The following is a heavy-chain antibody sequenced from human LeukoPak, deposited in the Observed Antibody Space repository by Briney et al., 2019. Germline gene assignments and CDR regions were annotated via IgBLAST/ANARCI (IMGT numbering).Heavy chain of an antibody. CDR3: ARGNWFDP. Sequence: PGGSLRLSCAASGFTFSNFAMHWVRQAPGKGLEWVSSISGSSSYIYYADSVKGRFTISRDNAKNSLYLQMNSLRAEDTAVYYCARGNWFDPWGQGTLVTVSS. J-gene: IGHJ5*02. CDR2: ISGSSSYI. CDR1: GFTFSNFA. V-gene: IGHV3-21*01.